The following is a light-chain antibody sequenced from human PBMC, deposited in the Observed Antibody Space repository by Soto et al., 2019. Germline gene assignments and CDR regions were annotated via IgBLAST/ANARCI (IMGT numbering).Light chain of an antibody. Sequence: QSVLTQPASVAGSPGQSSTVSCTGTTSDVGGYDYVAWYQQHPGKAPKLMIYDVSSRPSGVSNRFSGSKSGNTASLTISGLQAEDEADYYCSSYLGSSTLSGVFGTGTKVTVL. CDR1: TSDVGGYDY. CDR3: SSYLGSSTLSGV. CDR2: DVS. J-gene: IGLJ1*01. V-gene: IGLV2-14*01.